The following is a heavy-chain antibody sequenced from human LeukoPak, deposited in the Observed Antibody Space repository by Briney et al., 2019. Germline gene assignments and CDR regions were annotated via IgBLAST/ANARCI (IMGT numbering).Heavy chain of an antibody. CDR2: ISRGGSPI. D-gene: IGHD3-3*01. V-gene: IGHV3-48*04. Sequence: GGSLRLSCAASGFTFSSYGMSWVRQAPGKGLEWVSSISRGGSPIYYADSVRGRFTTSRDNAKKSLFLQMNSLRAEDTAVYYCTRVSWRGEIFWGQGTLVSVSS. J-gene: IGHJ4*02. CDR1: GFTFSSYG. CDR3: TRVSWRGEIF.